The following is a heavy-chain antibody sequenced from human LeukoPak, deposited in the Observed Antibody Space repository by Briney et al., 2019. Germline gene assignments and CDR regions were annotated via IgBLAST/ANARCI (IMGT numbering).Heavy chain of an antibody. Sequence: SETLSLTCAVSGASISSHYWSWLRQPPGMGLEWIGYTSGSISDNPSLKSRVAVSVDPSQNQVSLSLTSVTAADTAVYYCARVLAIFGLDTTDFYMDVWGKGTTVTVSS. CDR3: ARVLAIFGLDTTDFYMDV. V-gene: IGHV4-59*11. J-gene: IGHJ6*03. CDR1: GASISSHY. D-gene: IGHD3/OR15-3a*01. CDR2: TSGSI.